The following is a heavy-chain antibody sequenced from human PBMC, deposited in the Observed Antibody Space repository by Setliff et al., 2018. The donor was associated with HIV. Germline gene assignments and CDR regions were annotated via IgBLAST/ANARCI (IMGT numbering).Heavy chain of an antibody. CDR2: INNDGSWS. J-gene: IGHJ4*02. V-gene: IGHV3-74*03. Sequence: GSLRLSCTASGFTFSSYWMHWVRQVPGKGLVWVSCINNDGSWSKNADSVKGRLTISRDNAKNTLYLQMTNLRAEDTAIYYCVTDLESRPYYNLDFWGQGIVVTVSS. CDR3: VTDLESRPYYNLDF. D-gene: IGHD3-10*01. CDR1: GFTFSSYW.